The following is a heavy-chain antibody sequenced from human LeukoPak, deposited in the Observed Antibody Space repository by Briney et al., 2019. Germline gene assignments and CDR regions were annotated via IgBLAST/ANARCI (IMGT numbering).Heavy chain of an antibody. J-gene: IGHJ4*02. D-gene: IGHD1-26*01. CDR2: IYYSGST. CDR3: ASHLGGGGSYYTWFDY. CDR1: GGSISSHY. V-gene: IGHV4-59*11. Sequence: PSETLSLTCTVSGGSISSHYWSWIRQPPGKGPEWIGYIYYSGSTNYNPSLKSRVTISVDTSKNQFSLKLSSVTAADTAVYYCASHLGGGGSYYTWFDYWGQGTLVTVSS.